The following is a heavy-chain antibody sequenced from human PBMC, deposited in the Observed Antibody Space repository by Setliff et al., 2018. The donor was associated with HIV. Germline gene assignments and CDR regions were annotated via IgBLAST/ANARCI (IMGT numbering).Heavy chain of an antibody. CDR3: ARSVISISMDLSGFPGWFDP. CDR1: GFTFGDYA. Sequence: GSLRLSCAASGFTFGDYAIHWVRQAPGKGLEWVATMSGSGGVTYYADSMKGRFTISRDNSKSTLDLQMNSLRVEDTALYYCARSVISISMDLSGFPGWFDPWGQGTLVTVSS. V-gene: IGHV3-23*01. D-gene: IGHD3-10*01. J-gene: IGHJ5*02. CDR2: MSGSGGVT.